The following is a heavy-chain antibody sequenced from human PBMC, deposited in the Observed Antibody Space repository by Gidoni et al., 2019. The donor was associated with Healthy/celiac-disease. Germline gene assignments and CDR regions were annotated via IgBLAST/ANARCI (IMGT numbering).Heavy chain of an antibody. CDR3: ARALGGSSPGLGYFDY. Sequence: QVQLQESGPGLVKPSETLSLTCTASGGSISSYYWSWIRQPPGKGLEWIGYIYYSGSTNYNPSLKSRVTISVDTSKNQFSLKLSSVTAADTAVYYCARALGGSSPGLGYFDYWGQGTLVTVSS. J-gene: IGHJ4*02. V-gene: IGHV4-59*01. CDR1: GGSISSYY. CDR2: IYYSGST. D-gene: IGHD6-6*01.